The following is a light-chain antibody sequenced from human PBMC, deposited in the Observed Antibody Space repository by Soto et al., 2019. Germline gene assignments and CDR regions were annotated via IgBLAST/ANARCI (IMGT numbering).Light chain of an antibody. CDR1: SSDVGAYNY. CDR2: DAN. J-gene: IGLJ3*02. CDR3: CSYAGIFTWV. V-gene: IGLV2-11*01. Sequence: SVLTQPRSVSGSPGQSVTISCTGTSSDVGAYNYVSWYQQHPGKAPKLMIYDANKRPSGVPDRFSGSKSDNTASLTISGLQAEDEADYYCCSYAGIFTWVFGGGTKVTVL.